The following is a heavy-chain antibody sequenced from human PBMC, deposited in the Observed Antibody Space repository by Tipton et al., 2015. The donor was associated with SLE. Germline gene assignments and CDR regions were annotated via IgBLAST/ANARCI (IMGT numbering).Heavy chain of an antibody. D-gene: IGHD2-21*01. J-gene: IGHJ5*02. CDR3: ANDRFRFDP. V-gene: IGHV3-23*03. CDR2: IYSGGST. Sequence: SLRLSCAASGFTFSSYAMSWVRQAPGKGLEWVSVIYSGGSTYYADSVKGRFTISRDNSKNTLYLQMNSLRAEDTAVYYCANDRFRFDPWGQGTLVTVSS. CDR1: GFTFSSYA.